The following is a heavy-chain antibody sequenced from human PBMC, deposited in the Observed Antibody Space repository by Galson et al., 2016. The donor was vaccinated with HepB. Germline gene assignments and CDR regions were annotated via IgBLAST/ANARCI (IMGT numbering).Heavy chain of an antibody. CDR1: GYTFTSYD. D-gene: IGHD4-23*01. J-gene: IGHJ5*02. CDR3: ARDYGGNSGWFDP. CDR2: MNPNSGDT. Sequence: SVKVSCKASGYTFTSYDLNWVRQATGQGLEWLGGMNPNSGDTGSAQKFQGRVTLTRSTSLRTAYMELRSLTSEDTAVYYCARDYGGNSGWFDPWGQGTLVTVSS. V-gene: IGHV1-8*01.